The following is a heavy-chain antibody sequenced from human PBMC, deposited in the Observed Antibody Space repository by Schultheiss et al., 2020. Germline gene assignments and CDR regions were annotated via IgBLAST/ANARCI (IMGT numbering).Heavy chain of an antibody. D-gene: IGHD6-13*01. CDR3: ARVGEQQLGTLFDRSYYYGMDV. CDR2: IYYSGST. J-gene: IGHJ6*02. V-gene: IGHV4-59*01. Sequence: SETLSLTCTVSGGSISSYYWSWIRQPPGKGLEWIGYIYYSGSTNYNPSLKSRVTISVDTSKNQFSLKLSSVTAADTAVYYCARVGEQQLGTLFDRSYYYGMDVWGQGTTVTVSS. CDR1: GGSISSYY.